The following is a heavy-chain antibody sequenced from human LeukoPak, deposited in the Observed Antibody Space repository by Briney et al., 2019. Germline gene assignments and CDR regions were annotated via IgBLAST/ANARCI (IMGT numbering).Heavy chain of an antibody. J-gene: IGHJ3*02. CDR3: ARVRRSIIVVVITTGGQHDAFDI. D-gene: IGHD3-22*01. CDR1: GGTFSSYA. Sequence: SVKVSCKASGGTFSSYAISWVRQAPGQGLEWMGGLIPIFGTANYAQKFQGRVTITADESTSTAYMELSSLRSEDTAVYYCARVRRSIIVVVITTGGQHDAFDIWGQGTMVTVSS. CDR2: LIPIFGTA. V-gene: IGHV1-69*13.